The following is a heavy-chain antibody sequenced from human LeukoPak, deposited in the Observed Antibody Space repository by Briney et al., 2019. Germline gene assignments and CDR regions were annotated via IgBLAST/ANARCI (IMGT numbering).Heavy chain of an antibody. CDR1: GFTFSSYA. CDR2: ISGSGGST. J-gene: IGHJ6*02. D-gene: IGHD3-3*01. CDR3: AKDTYYDFWSGYDCYYGMDG. Sequence: PGGSLRLSCAASGFTFSSYAMSWVRQAPGKGLEWVSAISGSGGSTYYADSVKGRFTISRDNSKNTLYLQMNSLRAEDTAVYYCAKDTYYDFWSGYDCYYGMDGWGQGTTVTVSS. V-gene: IGHV3-23*01.